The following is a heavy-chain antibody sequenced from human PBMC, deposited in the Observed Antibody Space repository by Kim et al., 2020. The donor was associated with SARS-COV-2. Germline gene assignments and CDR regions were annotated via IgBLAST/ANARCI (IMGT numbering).Heavy chain of an antibody. D-gene: IGHD1-26*01. Sequence: SETLSLTCAVYGGSFSGYYWSWIRQPPGKGLEWIGEINHSGSTNYNPSLKSRVTISVDTSKNQFSLKLSSVTAADTAVYYCARVLGSYSDAFDIWGQGTMVTVSS. CDR1: GGSFSGYY. V-gene: IGHV4-34*01. CDR3: ARVLGSYSDAFDI. CDR2: INHSGST. J-gene: IGHJ3*02.